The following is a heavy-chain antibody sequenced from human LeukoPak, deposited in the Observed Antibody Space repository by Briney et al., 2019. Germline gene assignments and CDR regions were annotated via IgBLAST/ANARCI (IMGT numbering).Heavy chain of an antibody. Sequence: ASVKVSCKASGYTFTTYNINWVRQAPGQGLEWMGWISGYNGNTNYAQKLQGRVTMTTGTSTSTAYMELRSLKSDDTAVYYCARAGWIRSSSSLNPIFDYWGQGTLVTVSS. D-gene: IGHD6-6*01. CDR1: GYTFTTYN. CDR3: ARAGWIRSSSSLNPIFDY. CDR2: ISGYNGNT. J-gene: IGHJ4*02. V-gene: IGHV1-18*01.